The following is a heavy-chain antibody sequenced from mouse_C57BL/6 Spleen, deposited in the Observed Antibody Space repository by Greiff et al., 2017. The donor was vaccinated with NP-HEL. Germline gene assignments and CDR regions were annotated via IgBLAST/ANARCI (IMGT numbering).Heavy chain of an antibody. CDR2: IDPEDGET. V-gene: IGHV14-2*01. CDR1: GFNITDYY. Sequence: VQLQQSGAELVKPGASVKLSCTASGFNITDYYMHWVKQRTEQGLEWIGRIDPEDGETKYAPNFQGKATITADTSSNTAYLQLSSLTSEDTAVYYCAYGYYGGWGQGTTLTVSS. J-gene: IGHJ2*01. CDR3: AYGYYGG. D-gene: IGHD2-3*01.